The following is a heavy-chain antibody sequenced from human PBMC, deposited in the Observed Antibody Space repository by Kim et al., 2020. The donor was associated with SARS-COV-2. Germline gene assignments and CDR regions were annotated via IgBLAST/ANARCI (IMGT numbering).Heavy chain of an antibody. J-gene: IGHJ4*02. D-gene: IGHD3-10*01. CDR2: ISAYNGNT. CDR1: GYTFTSYG. Sequence: ASVKVSCKASGYTFTSYGISWVRQAPGQGLEWMGWISAYNGNTNYAQKLQGRVTMTTDTSTSTAYMELRSLRSDDTAVYYCARTHITMVRGVITPSLIDYWGQGTLVTVSS. CDR3: ARTHITMVRGVITPSLIDY. V-gene: IGHV1-18*01.